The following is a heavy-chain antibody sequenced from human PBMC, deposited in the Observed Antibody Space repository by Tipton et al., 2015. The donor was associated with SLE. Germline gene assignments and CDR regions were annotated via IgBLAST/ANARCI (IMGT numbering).Heavy chain of an antibody. CDR1: GGSISSHF. V-gene: IGHV4-59*06. J-gene: IGHJ4*02. CDR2: IYYSGST. D-gene: IGHD5-12*01. CDR3: ATVIGGYSGYDNDY. Sequence: TLSLTCTVSGGSISSHFWGWIRQPPGKGLEWIGYIYYSGSTYYNPSLKSRVTISVDTSKNQFSLKLSSVTAADTAVYYCATVIGGYSGYDNDYWGQGTLVTVSS.